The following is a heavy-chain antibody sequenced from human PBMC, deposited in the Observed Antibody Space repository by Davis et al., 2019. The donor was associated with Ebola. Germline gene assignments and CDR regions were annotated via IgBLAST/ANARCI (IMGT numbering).Heavy chain of an antibody. V-gene: IGHV3-48*01. D-gene: IGHD1-26*01. Sequence: GESLKISCAASGFTFSSYSMNWVRQAPGKGLEWVSYISSSSSTIYYADSVKGRFTISRDNAKNSLYLQMNSLRAEDTAVYYCARGRGSYYFDYWGQGTLVTVSS. CDR1: GFTFSSYS. CDR2: ISSSSSTI. CDR3: ARGRGSYYFDY. J-gene: IGHJ4*02.